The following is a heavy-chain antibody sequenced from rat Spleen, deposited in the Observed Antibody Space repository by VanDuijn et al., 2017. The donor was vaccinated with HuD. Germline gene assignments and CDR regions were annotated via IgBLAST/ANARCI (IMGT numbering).Heavy chain of an antibody. Sequence: EVQLVESGGGLVQPGRSLKLSCAVSGFTFSNYGMAWVRQAPTKGLVWVATLSYDGATTYYRDSVKGRFTISSENAKSTLYLQMDSLRSEDTATYYCARRHYGYTDYFDYWGQGVMVTVSS. CDR3: ARRHYGYTDYFDY. V-gene: IGHV5-29*01. J-gene: IGHJ2*01. CDR2: LSYDGATT. CDR1: GFTFSNYG. D-gene: IGHD1-6*01.